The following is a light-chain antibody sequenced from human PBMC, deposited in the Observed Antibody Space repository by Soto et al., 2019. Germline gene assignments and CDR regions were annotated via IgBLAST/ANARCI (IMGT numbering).Light chain of an antibody. CDR2: DAF. J-gene: IGKJ5*01. Sequence: EIVLTQSPATLSLSPGERATLSCRASQSDSSYLVWYQQKPGQAPRLLIYDAFNRATGIPARFSGSGSGTDFTLTISSLEPEDFAVYYCQQRSNWPPITFGQGTRLEI. CDR3: QQRSNWPPIT. V-gene: IGKV3-11*01. CDR1: QSDSSY.